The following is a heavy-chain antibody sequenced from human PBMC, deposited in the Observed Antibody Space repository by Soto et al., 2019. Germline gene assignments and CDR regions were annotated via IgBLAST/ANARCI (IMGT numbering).Heavy chain of an antibody. V-gene: IGHV4-59*01. CDR3: ARGVLEWLLRDSYYYYMDV. Sequence: QVQLQESGPGLVKPSETLSLTCTVSGDSISSSYWNWIRQAPGKGLEWIGYIDDTGGTNYNPSLKRRVPLSVDPSNNQYSLKLSSVTAADTAVYYCARGVLEWLLRDSYYYYMDVWGKGTTVTVSS. CDR2: IDDTGGT. J-gene: IGHJ6*03. D-gene: IGHD3-3*01. CDR1: GDSISSSY.